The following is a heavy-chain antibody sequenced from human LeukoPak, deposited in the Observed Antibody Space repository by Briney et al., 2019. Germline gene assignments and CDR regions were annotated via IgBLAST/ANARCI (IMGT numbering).Heavy chain of an antibody. J-gene: IGHJ5*02. CDR3: ARGVPAAGSIRFDR. CDR2: IYHSGST. V-gene: IGHV4-4*02. Sequence: PSGTLSLTCAVSGGSITSGNWWSWVRQPPGKGLEWIGEIYHSGSTNYNPSLKSRVTISVDKSKNQFSLILNSVTAADTAVYYCARGVPAAGSIRFDRWGQGTLVTVSS. D-gene: IGHD6-13*01. CDR1: GGSITSGNW.